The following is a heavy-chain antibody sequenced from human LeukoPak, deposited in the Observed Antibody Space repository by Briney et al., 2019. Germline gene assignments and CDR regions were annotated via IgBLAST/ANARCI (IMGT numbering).Heavy chain of an antibody. CDR2: INTNTGNP. CDR1: GYTFTSCA. Sequence: ASVKVSCKASGYTFTSCAMNWVRQAPGQGLEWMGWINTNTGNPTYAQGFTGRFVFSLDTSVSTAYLQISSLKAEDTAVYYCARDFGCSGGSCYYYYYYGMDVWGQGTTVTVSS. CDR3: ARDFGCSGGSCYYYYYYGMDV. D-gene: IGHD2-15*01. V-gene: IGHV7-4-1*02. J-gene: IGHJ6*02.